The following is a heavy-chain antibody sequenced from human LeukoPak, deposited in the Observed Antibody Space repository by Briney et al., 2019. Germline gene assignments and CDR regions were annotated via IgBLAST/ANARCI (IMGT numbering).Heavy chain of an antibody. CDR2: ISSSSSYI. CDR1: GFTFSSYS. Sequence: GGSLRLSCAASGFTFSSYSINWVRQAPGKGLEWVSSISSSSSYIYYADSVKGRFTISRDNAKNSLYLQMNSLRVEDTAVYYCARELVEIAAAATDYWGQGTLVTVSS. J-gene: IGHJ4*02. CDR3: ARELVEIAAAATDY. D-gene: IGHD6-13*01. V-gene: IGHV3-21*01.